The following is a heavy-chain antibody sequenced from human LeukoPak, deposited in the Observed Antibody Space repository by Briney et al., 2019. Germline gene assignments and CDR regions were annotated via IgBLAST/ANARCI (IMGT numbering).Heavy chain of an antibody. V-gene: IGHV1-2*04. Sequence: ASVKVSCTASGYTFTVYYMHWVRQAPGQGLEWMGWINPNSGGTNYAQKFQGWVTMTRDTSISTAYMELSRLRSDDTAVYYCARGGGIQLSPQEADYWGQGTLVTVSS. J-gene: IGHJ4*02. D-gene: IGHD5-18*01. CDR2: INPNSGGT. CDR1: GYTFTVYY. CDR3: ARGGGIQLSPQEADY.